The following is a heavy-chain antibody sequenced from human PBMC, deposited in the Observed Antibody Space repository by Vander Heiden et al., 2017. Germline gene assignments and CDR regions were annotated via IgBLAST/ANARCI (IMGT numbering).Heavy chain of an antibody. CDR1: GLPFSRYG. J-gene: IGHJ4*02. CDR2: SWGSGGSK. CDR3: AKDAGATPDY. D-gene: IGHD2-15*01. Sequence: EVQLLESGGGLVQPGGSLRLSCAASGLPFSRYGMEWVRQAPGKGLGWVSASWGSGGSKYYADPGEGRLPISRDKSQDQLYPQMNSLGAEDTAVYYCAKDAGATPDYWGQGTLVTVSS. V-gene: IGHV3-23*01.